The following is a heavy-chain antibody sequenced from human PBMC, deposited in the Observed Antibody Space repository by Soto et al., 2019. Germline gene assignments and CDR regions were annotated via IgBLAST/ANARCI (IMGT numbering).Heavy chain of an antibody. CDR1: NGSISSRSSY. Sequence: QLQLQESGSGLVKPSETLSLTCIVSNGSISSRSSYWGWIRQTPGKGLEWIGSIYYIGNTYYNPSLKSRGTISIDTSKTQCALKMNSVTAADTAVYFCGGQDYGAKGYYFENWGQGALVTVSS. D-gene: IGHD4-17*01. CDR3: GGQDYGAKGYYFEN. J-gene: IGHJ4*02. CDR2: IYYIGNT. V-gene: IGHV4-39*01.